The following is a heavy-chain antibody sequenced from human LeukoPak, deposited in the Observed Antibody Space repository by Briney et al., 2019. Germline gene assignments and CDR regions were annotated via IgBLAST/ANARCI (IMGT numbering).Heavy chain of an antibody. V-gene: IGHV3-7*03. Sequence: GGSPRLSCAASGFTFSSYWMNWARQAPGKGLEWVASINRNGNVNYYVDSVKGRFTISRDNAKNSLYLQMNSLRAEDTAVYYCARADYGDYADYWGQGTLVTVSS. CDR2: INRNGNVN. CDR1: GFTFSSYW. D-gene: IGHD4-17*01. CDR3: ARADYGDYADY. J-gene: IGHJ4*02.